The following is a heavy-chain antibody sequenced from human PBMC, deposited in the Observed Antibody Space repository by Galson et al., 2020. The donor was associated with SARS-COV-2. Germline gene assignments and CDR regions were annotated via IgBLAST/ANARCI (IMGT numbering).Heavy chain of an antibody. CDR3: ARGHMSLKNFYMDV. Sequence: SETLSLTCSVSGDSINDNYWNWLRQPPGQGLDWIGYIYYTGTTNYNPSLKGRVTFSVDTSNNQFSLRLTSVTAADTAVYYCARGHMSLKNFYMDVWGKGTTVTVSS. CDR1: GDSINDNY. V-gene: IGHV4-59*01. CDR2: IYYTGTT. J-gene: IGHJ6*03. D-gene: IGHD2-21*01.